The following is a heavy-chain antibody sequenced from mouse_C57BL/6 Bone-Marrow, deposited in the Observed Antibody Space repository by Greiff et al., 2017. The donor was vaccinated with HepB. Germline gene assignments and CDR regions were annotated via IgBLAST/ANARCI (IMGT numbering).Heavy chain of an antibody. CDR2: ILPGSGST. CDR1: GYTFTGYW. CDR3: AEGYGFAY. J-gene: IGHJ3*01. V-gene: IGHV1-9*01. Sequence: QVQLKQSGAELMKPGASVKLSCKATGYTFTGYWIEWVKQRPGHGLEWIGEILPGSGSTNYNEKFKSKATLTVDTSSSTAYMQLSSLTSEDSAVYYCAEGYGFAYWGQGTLVTVSA. D-gene: IGHD2-10*02.